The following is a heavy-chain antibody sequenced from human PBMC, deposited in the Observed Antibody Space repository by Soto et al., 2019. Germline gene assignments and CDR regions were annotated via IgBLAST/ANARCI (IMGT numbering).Heavy chain of an antibody. V-gene: IGHV5-51*01. D-gene: IGHD3-9*01. CDR3: ARRRRYDILTGRYYYYGMDV. J-gene: IGHJ6*02. Sequence: PGESLKISCKGSGYSFTNYWIGWVRQMPGKGLEWMGIIYPGDSDTRYSPSFQGQVTISADKSISTAYLQWSSLKASDTAMYYCARRRRYDILTGRYYYYGMDVWGQGTTVTVSS. CDR2: IYPGDSDT. CDR1: GYSFTNYW.